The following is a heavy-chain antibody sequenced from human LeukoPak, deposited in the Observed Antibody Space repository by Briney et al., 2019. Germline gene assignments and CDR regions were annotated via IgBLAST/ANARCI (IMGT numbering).Heavy chain of an antibody. CDR1: GGSISSGGYY. V-gene: IGHV4-31*03. J-gene: IGHJ6*02. CDR3: AREPKWLRSMDYYGMDV. D-gene: IGHD5-12*01. CDR2: IYYSGST. Sequence: SETLSLTCTVSGGSISSGGYYWSWIRQHPGKGLEWIVYIYYSGSTYYNPSLKSRITISVDTSKNQFSLKLSSVTAADTAVYYCAREPKWLRSMDYYGMDVWGQGTTVTVSS.